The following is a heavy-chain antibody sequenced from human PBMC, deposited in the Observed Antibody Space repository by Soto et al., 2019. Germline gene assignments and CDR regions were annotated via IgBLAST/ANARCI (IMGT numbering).Heavy chain of an antibody. J-gene: IGHJ4*02. CDR2: ISWNSGSI. V-gene: IGHV3-9*01. Sequence: GGSLRLSCAASGFTFDDYAMHWVRQAPGKGLEWVSGISWNSGSIGYADSVKGRFTISRDNAKNSLYLQMNSLRAEDTALYYCAKEKISPMKLFDYWGQGTLVTVSS. CDR1: GFTFDDYA. CDR3: AKEKISPMKLFDY. D-gene: IGHD3-16*02.